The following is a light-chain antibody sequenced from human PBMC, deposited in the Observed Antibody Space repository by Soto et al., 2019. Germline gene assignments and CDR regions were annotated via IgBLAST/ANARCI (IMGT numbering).Light chain of an antibody. CDR3: SSYTTVPSPQWV. V-gene: IGLV2-14*01. CDR2: EVS. CDR1: GSDVGSYKY. J-gene: IGLJ3*02. Sequence: QSALTQPASVSGSPGQSITISCTGTGSDVGSYKYVSWYQQHPGKAPNLIIFEVSNRPSGVSDRFSGSKSGNTASLTISGLQAEDEADYYCSSYTTVPSPQWVFAGGTKLTVL.